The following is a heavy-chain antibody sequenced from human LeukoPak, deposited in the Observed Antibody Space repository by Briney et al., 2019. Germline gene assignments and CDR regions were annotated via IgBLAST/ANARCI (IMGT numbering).Heavy chain of an antibody. CDR3: ARLHHDYGSGTYGGAYNYYMDV. J-gene: IGHJ6*03. CDR1: SGFISSYY. D-gene: IGHD3-10*01. CDR2: IYYTGST. Sequence: SETLFLTCSVSSGFISSYYWTWIRQSPGKGLEWIGYIYYTGSTSYNPSLQSRVTISVDTSKNQFSLRLNSVTAADTAVYYCARLHHDYGSGTYGGAYNYYMDVWGXGTTVTVSS. V-gene: IGHV4-59*01.